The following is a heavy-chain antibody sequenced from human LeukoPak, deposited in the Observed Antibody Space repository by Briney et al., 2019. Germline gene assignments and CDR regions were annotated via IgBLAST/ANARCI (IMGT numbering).Heavy chain of an antibody. CDR1: GFTFSSYS. D-gene: IGHD3-10*01. J-gene: IGHJ4*02. Sequence: PGGSLRLSCAASGFTFSSYSMNWVRQAPGKGLEWVSYISSSSSTIYYADSVKGRFTISRDNAKNSLYLQMNSLRAEDTAVYYCANRGAGELESFWGQGTLVTVSS. CDR3: ANRGAGELESF. V-gene: IGHV3-48*01. CDR2: ISSSSSTI.